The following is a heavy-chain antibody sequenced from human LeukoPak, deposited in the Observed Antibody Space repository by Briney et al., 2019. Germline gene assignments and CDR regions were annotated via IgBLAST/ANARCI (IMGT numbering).Heavy chain of an antibody. D-gene: IGHD3-22*01. J-gene: IGHJ4*02. CDR1: GFTFSNAW. CDR2: IKSKTDGGTT. Sequence: GGSLRLSCAASGFTFSNAWMSWVRQAPGKGLEWVGRIKSKTDGGTTDYAAPVKGRFTISRDDPNNTLYLQMNSLKTEDTAVYYCTKAMIVVEDYWGQGTLVTVSS. CDR3: TKAMIVVEDY. V-gene: IGHV3-15*01.